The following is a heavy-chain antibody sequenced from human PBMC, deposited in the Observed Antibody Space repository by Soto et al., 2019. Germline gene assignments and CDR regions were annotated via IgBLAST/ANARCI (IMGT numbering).Heavy chain of an antibody. V-gene: IGHV1-8*01. D-gene: IGHD4-17*01. Sequence: QVQLVQSGAEVKKPGASVKVSCKASGYTSTSYDINWVRQATGQGLEYLGWMNPNSGNTAYVQKFQGRVTMTWDTSITTAYMELSSLRSEDTAVYFCARGIKYGAYSRWFDPWGQGTLVTVSS. CDR3: ARGIKYGAYSRWFDP. CDR1: GYTSTSYD. CDR2: MNPNSGNT. J-gene: IGHJ5*02.